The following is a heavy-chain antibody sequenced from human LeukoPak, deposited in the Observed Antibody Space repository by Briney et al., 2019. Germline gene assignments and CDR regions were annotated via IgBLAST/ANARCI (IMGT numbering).Heavy chain of an antibody. J-gene: IGHJ3*02. Sequence: SETLSLTCAVYGGSFSGYYWSWIRQPPGKGLEWIGEINHSGSTNYNPSLKSRVTISVDTSKNQFSLKLSSVTAADTAVYYCARGGYYYDSSGYYYRIGAFDIWGQGTMVTVSS. D-gene: IGHD3-22*01. CDR1: GGSFSGYY. CDR3: ARGGYYYDSSGYYYRIGAFDI. V-gene: IGHV4-34*01. CDR2: INHSGST.